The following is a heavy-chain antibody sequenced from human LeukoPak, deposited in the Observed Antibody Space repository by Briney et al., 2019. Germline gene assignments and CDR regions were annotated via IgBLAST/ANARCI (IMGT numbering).Heavy chain of an antibody. Sequence: SETLSLTCTVSGGSISSYYWSWIRQPAGKGLEWIGRIYTSGSTDYNPSLKSRVTMSVDTSKNQFSLKLDSLTAADTAVYYCAREDILTGYFPFSDYWGHGTLVTVSS. V-gene: IGHV4-4*07. J-gene: IGHJ4*01. CDR1: GGSISSYY. CDR3: AREDILTGYFPFSDY. D-gene: IGHD3-9*01. CDR2: IYTSGST.